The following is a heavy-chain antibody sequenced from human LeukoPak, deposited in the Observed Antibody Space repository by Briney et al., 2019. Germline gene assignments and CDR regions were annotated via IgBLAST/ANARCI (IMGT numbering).Heavy chain of an antibody. CDR2: INPSAGTT. CDR1: GYTFTSYY. CDR3: AREPRDSFYFDY. D-gene: IGHD2-15*01. V-gene: IGHV1-46*01. Sequence: ASVKVSCKASGYTFTSYYLHWVRQAPGQGLEWMGIINPSAGTTTYAQKFQGRVTMTRDTSTSTVYMELSSLKSEDTAVYYCAREPRDSFYFDYWGQGTLVTVSS. J-gene: IGHJ4*02.